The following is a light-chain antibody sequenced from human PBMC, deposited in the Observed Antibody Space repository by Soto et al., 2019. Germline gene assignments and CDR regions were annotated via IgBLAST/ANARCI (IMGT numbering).Light chain of an antibody. J-gene: IGKJ2*01. CDR3: HQYSGSPWYP. V-gene: IGKV3-20*01. CDR2: GAS. Sequence: EIVLTQSPGTLSLAVGERATLSCRASQIISSSYLAWYQQKPGQPPKLLIYGASNRANGVPDRFSGSESGTVFTLIFGRLELKVLAVYSCHQYSGSPWYPLARGT. CDR1: QIISSSY.